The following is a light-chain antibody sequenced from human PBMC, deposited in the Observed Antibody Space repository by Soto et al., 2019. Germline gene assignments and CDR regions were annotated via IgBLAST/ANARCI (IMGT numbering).Light chain of an antibody. CDR1: SXNIGGTNY. V-gene: IGLV1-47*02. CDR2: SNN. CDR3: ASWDDRLGAVI. J-gene: IGLJ2*01. Sequence: QSVLTQPRSASGTPGQRVFISCSGSSXNIGGTNYAYWYQQLPGAAPKLLMHSNNLRPSGVPERISGSKSGTSASLAISGLRSEDEAVYYCASWDDRLGAVIFGGGTK.